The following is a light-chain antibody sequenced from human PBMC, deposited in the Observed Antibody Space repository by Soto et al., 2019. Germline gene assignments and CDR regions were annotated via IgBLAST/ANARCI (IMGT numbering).Light chain of an antibody. CDR1: QSVSSY. CDR3: QQHSNWPPVT. J-gene: IGKJ5*01. Sequence: EIVLTQSPATLSLSPGERATLSCRASQSVSSYFAWYQQKPGQAPRLLIYDASNRATGIPARFCGSGSGTDFTLTISSLEPEDFAVYFCQQHSNWPPVTFGQGTRLEIK. CDR2: DAS. V-gene: IGKV3-11*01.